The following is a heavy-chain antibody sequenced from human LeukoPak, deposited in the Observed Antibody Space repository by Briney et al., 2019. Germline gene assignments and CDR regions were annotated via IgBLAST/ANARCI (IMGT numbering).Heavy chain of an antibody. Sequence: SETLSLTCSVSGGSISLSYYYWGWIRQPPGKALEWIGSVYYSGTTSYNPSLKSRVTISVDTSKNQFSLKLSSVTAADTAVYYCARHPLNGSGSYRRFDYWGQGTLVTVSS. CDR3: ARHPLNGSGSYRRFDY. D-gene: IGHD3-10*01. V-gene: IGHV4-39*01. J-gene: IGHJ4*02. CDR2: VYYSGTT. CDR1: GGSISLSYYY.